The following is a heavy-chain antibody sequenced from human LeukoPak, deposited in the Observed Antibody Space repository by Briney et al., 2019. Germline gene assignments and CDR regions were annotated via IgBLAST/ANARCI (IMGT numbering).Heavy chain of an antibody. CDR3: AKGRYESSGFNWAA. D-gene: IGHD3-22*01. J-gene: IGHJ4*02. CDR1: GFTFRSYS. CDR2: LSGSGGSA. Sequence: GGSLRLSCAASGFTFRSYSTNWVRQAPGKGLEWVSILSGSGGSAYYADSVKGRFTISRDNSKNTLYLQMNSLRVEDTAVYYCAKGRYESSGFNWAAWGQGTLVTVSS. V-gene: IGHV3-23*01.